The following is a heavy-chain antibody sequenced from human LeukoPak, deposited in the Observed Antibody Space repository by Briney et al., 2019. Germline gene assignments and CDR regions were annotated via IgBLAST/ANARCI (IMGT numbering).Heavy chain of an antibody. D-gene: IGHD2-8*02. CDR1: GFTFSNYA. V-gene: IGHV3-21*01. CDR2: ISSRSNHI. J-gene: IGHJ4*02. Sequence: PGGSLRLSCAASGFTFSNYAMSWVRQAPGKGLEWVSYISSRSNHIHYADSVKGRFTISRDNAKNSLHLQMNSLRAEDTAVYYCARSPLVDIVLVVRAYFDSWGQGTLVTVSS. CDR3: ARSPLVDIVLVVRAYFDS.